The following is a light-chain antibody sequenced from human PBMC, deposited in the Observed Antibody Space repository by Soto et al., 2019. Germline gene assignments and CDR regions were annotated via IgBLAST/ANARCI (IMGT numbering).Light chain of an antibody. CDR2: EVN. J-gene: IGLJ2*01. CDR3: SSFGDSKV. Sequence: QSVLTQPPSASGSPGQSVTVSCTGSSSDIGAYNHVSWYQQQPGKAPKLIIFEVNERPSGVPDRFSGSKSGNTASLTVSGLQAEDEADYYCSSFGDSKVFGGGTKLTVL. CDR1: SSDIGAYNH. V-gene: IGLV2-8*01.